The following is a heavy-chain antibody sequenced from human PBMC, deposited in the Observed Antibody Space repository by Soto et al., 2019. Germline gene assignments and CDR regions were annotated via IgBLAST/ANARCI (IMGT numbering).Heavy chain of an antibody. D-gene: IGHD5-12*01. V-gene: IGHV1-69*06. CDR2: IIPIFGTA. CDR3: ASDRGSGYDNYYYYGMHV. J-gene: IGHJ6*02. CDR1: GGTFSSYA. Sequence: QVQLVQSGAEVKKPGSSVKVSCKASGGTFSSYAISWLRQAPGQGLEWMGGIIPIFGTANYAQKFQGRVTISADKSTSTAYMELSSLRAEDTAVYYCASDRGSGYDNYYYYGMHVWGQGTTVTVSS.